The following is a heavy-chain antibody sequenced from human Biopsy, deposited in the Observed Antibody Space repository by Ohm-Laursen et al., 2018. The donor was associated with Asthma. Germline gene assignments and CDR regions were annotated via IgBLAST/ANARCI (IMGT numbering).Heavy chain of an antibody. Sequence: TLSLTCTVSGGSVSTGSYYWSWIRQPPGKGLEWLGYIYYTGSDNYNPSLKSRVTISVDTSKNQFSLRLNSVTAADTAVYYCARGPNYHGSGRAPIGMDVWGQGTTVTVSS. CDR2: IYYTGSD. D-gene: IGHD3-10*01. J-gene: IGHJ6*02. V-gene: IGHV4-61*01. CDR1: GGSVSTGSYY. CDR3: ARGPNYHGSGRAPIGMDV.